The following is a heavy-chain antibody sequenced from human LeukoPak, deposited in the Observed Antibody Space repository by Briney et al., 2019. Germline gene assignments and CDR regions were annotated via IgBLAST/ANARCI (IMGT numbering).Heavy chain of an antibody. CDR2: IKNGGNDP. D-gene: IGHD2-21*02. Sequence: GGSLRLSCAASGFSFSIYAMGWVRQAPGKGLEWVSSIKNGGNDPFYADSVKGRFTISRDNSKNTLFPQLSSLRAEDSAVYYCARGGHDFNPFYWWGQGTLVTVSS. CDR3: ARGGHDFNPFYW. V-gene: IGHV3-23*01. CDR1: GFSFSIYA. J-gene: IGHJ4*02.